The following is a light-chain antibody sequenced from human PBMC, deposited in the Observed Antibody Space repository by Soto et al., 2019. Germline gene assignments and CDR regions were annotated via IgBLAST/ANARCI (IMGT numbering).Light chain of an antibody. J-gene: IGKJ1*01. Sequence: EIVLTQSPATLSLSPGERGTLSCRASESVTDYLAWYQQKPGQAPRLRVYDVSNRATGIPARFSDVGSGTDCTRTISSLEPEDLAVYDGHQRQSWPRTFCQGTKVDIK. CDR1: ESVTDY. CDR3: HQRQSWPRT. CDR2: DVS. V-gene: IGKV3-11*01.